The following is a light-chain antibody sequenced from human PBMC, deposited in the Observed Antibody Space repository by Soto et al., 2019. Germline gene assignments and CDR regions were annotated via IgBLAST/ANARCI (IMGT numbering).Light chain of an antibody. CDR2: ATS. CDR1: QTVDSRY. V-gene: IGKV3-20*01. Sequence: EIVLTQSPGTLSLSPGETATLSCRASQTVDSRYLAWYQQKRGQAPTLLIYATSSRATSVPDRFSGGGSGPDFTLTIRRLEPEDFAVYYCQQYDSTVWTFGQGTKVEIK. CDR3: QQYDSTVWT. J-gene: IGKJ1*01.